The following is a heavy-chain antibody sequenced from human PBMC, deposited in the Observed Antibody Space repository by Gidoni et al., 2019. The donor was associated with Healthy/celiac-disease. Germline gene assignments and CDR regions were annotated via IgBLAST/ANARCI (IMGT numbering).Heavy chain of an antibody. CDR3: ARAHYYCSSTSCPNFDY. CDR2: ISYDGSNK. D-gene: IGHD2-2*01. J-gene: IGHJ4*02. CDR1: GFTFSSYA. V-gene: IGHV3-30-3*01. Sequence: QVQLVESGGGVVQPGRSLRLSCAASGFTFSSYAMHWGRQAPGKGLEWVAVISYDGSNKYYADSVKGRFTISRDNSKNTLYLQMNSLRAEDTAVYYCARAHYYCSSTSCPNFDYWGQGTLVTVSS.